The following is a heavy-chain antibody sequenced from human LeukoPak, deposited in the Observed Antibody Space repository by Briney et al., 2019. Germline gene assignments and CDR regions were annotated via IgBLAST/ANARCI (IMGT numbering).Heavy chain of an antibody. Sequence: GGSRRLSCAASGFTFSSYAMSWVRQAPGKGLEWVSAISGSGGSTYYADSVKGRFTISRDNSKNTLYLQMNSLRAEDTAVHYCANLYSYGPPFEYWGQGTLVTVSS. CDR3: ANLYSYGPPFEY. CDR1: GFTFSSYA. CDR2: ISGSGGST. J-gene: IGHJ4*02. V-gene: IGHV3-23*01. D-gene: IGHD5-18*01.